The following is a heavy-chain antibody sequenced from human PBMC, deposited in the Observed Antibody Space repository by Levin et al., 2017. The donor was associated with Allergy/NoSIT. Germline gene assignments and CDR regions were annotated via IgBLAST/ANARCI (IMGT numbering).Heavy chain of an antibody. J-gene: IGHJ4*02. CDR1: GYTFTSYG. V-gene: IGHV1-18*01. D-gene: IGHD3-22*01. CDR2: ISAYNGNT. Sequence: ASVKVSCKASGYTFTSYGISWVRQAPGQGLEWMGWISAYNGNTNYAQKLQGRVTMTTDTSTSTAYMELRSLRSDDTAVYYCARDGPYYYDSSGYYFDYWGQGTLVTVSS. CDR3: ARDGPYYYDSSGYYFDY.